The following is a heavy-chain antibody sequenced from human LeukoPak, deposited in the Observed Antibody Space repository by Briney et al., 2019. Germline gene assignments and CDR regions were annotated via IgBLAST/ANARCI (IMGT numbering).Heavy chain of an antibody. J-gene: IGHJ4*02. D-gene: IGHD3-3*01. CDR1: GGSISSYY. CDR3: AREREYDFWSGLFDY. CDR2: IYTSGST. Sequence: PSETLSLACTVSGGSISSYYWSWIRQPAGKGLEWIGRIYTSGSTNYNPSLKSRVTMSVDTSKNQFSLKLSSVTAADTAVYYCAREREYDFWSGLFDYWGKGTLVTVSS. V-gene: IGHV4-4*07.